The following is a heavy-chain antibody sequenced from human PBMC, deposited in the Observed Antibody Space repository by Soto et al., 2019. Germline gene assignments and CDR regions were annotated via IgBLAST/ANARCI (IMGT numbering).Heavy chain of an antibody. J-gene: IGHJ6*02. D-gene: IGHD3-3*01. CDR3: CGIVQKDWSFLSNYYYGMNV. CDR1: GDSVSRNSYF. V-gene: IGHV4-61*01. CDR2: TDYSGST. Sequence: PGETLAGTCIVSGDSVSRNSYFWNWIRQPPVKGLEWIGYTDYSGSTNYHPSLKSRVTMSAETSKNQFSLKLRSVTGADTDVYYCCGIVQKDWSFLSNYYYGMNVWGQGSTDNDS.